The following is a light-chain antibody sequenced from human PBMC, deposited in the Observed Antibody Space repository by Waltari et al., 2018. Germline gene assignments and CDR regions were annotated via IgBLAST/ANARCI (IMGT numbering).Light chain of an antibody. CDR3: QKYGTLPAT. Sequence: EIMLTQSPGTLPLSPGARATLSCRASQSISKYLAWYQQKPGQPPRLLIYDVSSRATGIPDRFSGSGSGTDFSLTISRLEPEDFAVYYCQKYGTLPATFGQGTKVEIK. CDR2: DVS. CDR1: QSISKY. J-gene: IGKJ1*01. V-gene: IGKV3-20*01.